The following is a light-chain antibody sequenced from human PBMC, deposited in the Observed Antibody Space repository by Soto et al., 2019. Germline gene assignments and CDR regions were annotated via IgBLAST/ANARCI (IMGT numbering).Light chain of an antibody. J-gene: IGLJ3*02. CDR2: RNN. CDR3: AAWDDSLSGRV. CDR1: SSNIGSNY. V-gene: IGLV1-47*01. Sequence: QPVLTQPPSASGTPGQRVTISCSGSSSNIGSNYVYWYQQLLGTAPKLLIYRNNQRPSGVPDRFSGSKSGTSASLAISGLRSEDEADYYCAAWDDSLSGRVFGGGTKLTVL.